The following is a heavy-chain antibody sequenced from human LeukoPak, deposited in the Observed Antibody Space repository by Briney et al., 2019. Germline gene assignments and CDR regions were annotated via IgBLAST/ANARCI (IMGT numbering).Heavy chain of an antibody. CDR1: GYSISSGYY. V-gene: IGHV4-38-2*02. CDR3: AGYDFWSGSPFDI. CDR2: IYRGGSI. Sequence: SETLSLTCTVSGYSISSGYYWGWIRQPPGKGLGWIGSIYRGGSIYYNPSLKSRVTISVDTSKNQFSLKLSSVTAADTAVYYCAGYDFWSGSPFDIWGQGIMVTVSS. D-gene: IGHD3-3*01. J-gene: IGHJ3*02.